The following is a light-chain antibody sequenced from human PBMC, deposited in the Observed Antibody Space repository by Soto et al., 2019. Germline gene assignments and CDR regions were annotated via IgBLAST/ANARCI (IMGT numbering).Light chain of an antibody. CDR3: QQNYNIPPT. CDR1: QSISRS. CDR2: AAS. V-gene: IGKV1-39*01. Sequence: DLQMTQSPSSLSASVGDRVTITCRASQSISRSLNWYQQKPGKAPKLLIYAASSLQSGVPSRFSGSGSGTDFTLTISTLQPEDFATYYCQQNYNIPPTFGPGTKVDVK. J-gene: IGKJ3*01.